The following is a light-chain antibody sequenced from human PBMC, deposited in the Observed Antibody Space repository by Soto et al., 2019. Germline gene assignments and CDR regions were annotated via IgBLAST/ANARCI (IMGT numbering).Light chain of an antibody. J-gene: IGKJ4*01. CDR2: DAS. Sequence: EIVLTQSPGTLSLSPGERATLSCRASQSVSSSFLAWYQQSPGQAPRLLIYDASNRATGIPARFSGSGSGTDFTLTISSLEPEDFAVYYCQQRSNWPLLTFGGGTKVDIK. V-gene: IGKV3D-20*02. CDR3: QQRSNWPLLT. CDR1: QSVSSSF.